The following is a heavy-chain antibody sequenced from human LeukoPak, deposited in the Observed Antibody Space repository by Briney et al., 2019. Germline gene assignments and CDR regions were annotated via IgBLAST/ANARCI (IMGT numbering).Heavy chain of an antibody. V-gene: IGHV1-2*02. D-gene: IGHD3-10*01. CDR1: GYTFTGYY. Sequence: ASVKVSCKASGYTFTGYYMHWVRQAPGQGHEWMGWINPNSGGTNYAQKFQGRVTMTRDTSISTAYMELSRLRSDDTAVYYCARCEGSGSYADYYYGMDVWGQGTTVTVSS. CDR2: INPNSGGT. CDR3: ARCEGSGSYADYYYGMDV. J-gene: IGHJ6*02.